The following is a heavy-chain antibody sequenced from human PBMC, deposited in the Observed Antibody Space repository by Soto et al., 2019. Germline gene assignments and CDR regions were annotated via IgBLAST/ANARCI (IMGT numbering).Heavy chain of an antibody. CDR3: ARALVVVTEYFDY. D-gene: IGHD5-18*01. CDR1: GFTISGHW. Sequence: AGSLPLSCVASGFTISGHWMSWVRQAPGKGLEWVANIKQDGSEKHYVGSVKGRFTISKDNAKNSLFLQMNSLRAEDTAVYYCARALVVVTEYFDYWGQGILVTVSS. V-gene: IGHV3-7*03. J-gene: IGHJ4*02. CDR2: IKQDGSEK.